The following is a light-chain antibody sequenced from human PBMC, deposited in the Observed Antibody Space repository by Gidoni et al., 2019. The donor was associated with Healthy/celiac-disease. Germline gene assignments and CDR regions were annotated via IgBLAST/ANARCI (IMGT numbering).Light chain of an antibody. CDR2: AAS. CDR3: QQSNSFPRT. CDR1: QVISSW. J-gene: IGKJ1*01. V-gene: IGKV1-12*01. Sequence: DIKLTQSPSSVSAAVGDRVTITCRASQVISSWLSCYQQKPGKATKHLIAAASSLQSGVPSRFSGSGSGTDFTLTIRSLQPEDFATYYCQQSNSFPRTFHQGTKVEIQ.